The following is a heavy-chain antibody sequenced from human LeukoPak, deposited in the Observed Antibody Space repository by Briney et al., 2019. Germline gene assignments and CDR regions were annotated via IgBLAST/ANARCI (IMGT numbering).Heavy chain of an antibody. D-gene: IGHD3-22*01. V-gene: IGHV1-69*06. CDR3: ARDPYDSSGGDRFDY. CDR2: IIPIFGTA. J-gene: IGHJ4*02. CDR1: GGTFSSYA. Sequence: GASVKVSCKASGGTFSSYAISWVRQAPGQGLEWMGGIIPIFGTANYAQKFQGRVTITADKSTSTAYMELSSLRSDDTALYFCARDPYDSSGGDRFDYWGQGTLVTVSS.